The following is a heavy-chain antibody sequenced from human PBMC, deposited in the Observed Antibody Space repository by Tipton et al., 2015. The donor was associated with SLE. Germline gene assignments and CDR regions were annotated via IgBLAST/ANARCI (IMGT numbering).Heavy chain of an antibody. CDR1: GGSINTYY. CDR2: FYYSGST. CDR3: ARDRVVLTTDAFDI. J-gene: IGHJ3*02. Sequence: GLVKPSETLSLTCTVSGGSINTYYWSWLRQPPGKGLEWIGYFYYSGSTNYNPSLKSRVTISVDTSKNQFSLKLSSVTAADTAVYYCARDRVVLTTDAFDIWGQGTMVTVSS. D-gene: IGHD3-3*01. V-gene: IGHV4-59*01.